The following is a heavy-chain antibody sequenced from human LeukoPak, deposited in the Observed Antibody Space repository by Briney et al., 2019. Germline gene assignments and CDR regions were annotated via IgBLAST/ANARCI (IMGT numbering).Heavy chain of an antibody. V-gene: IGHV1-18*01. CDR3: ARIAVPAAISPLFDY. CDR1: GYTFTSYG. CDR2: ISAYNGNT. J-gene: IGHJ4*02. D-gene: IGHD2-2*02. Sequence: ASVKVSCKASGYTFTSYGISWVRQAPGQGLEWMGWISAYNGNTNYAQKLQGRVTTTTDTPTSTAYMELRSLRSDDTAVYYCARIAVPAAISPLFDYWGQGTLVTVSS.